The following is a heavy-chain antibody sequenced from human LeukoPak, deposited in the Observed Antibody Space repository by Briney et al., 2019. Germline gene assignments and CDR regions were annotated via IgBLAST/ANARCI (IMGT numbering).Heavy chain of an antibody. CDR1: GYTFNSRW. J-gene: IGHJ4*02. V-gene: IGHV5-51*01. CDR2: IYPGDSEA. CDR3: ACARELIRGVLRWGPKRGEVGYFDR. Sequence: GESLKISCKAFGYTFNSRWIGWVRQMPGQGLEWIGLIYPGDSEAKYSPSFQGQVTISGDSSISTAYPQWSSLKASDTAIYYCACARELIRGVLRWGPKRGEVGYFDRWGQGTLVTVSS. D-gene: IGHD3-10*01.